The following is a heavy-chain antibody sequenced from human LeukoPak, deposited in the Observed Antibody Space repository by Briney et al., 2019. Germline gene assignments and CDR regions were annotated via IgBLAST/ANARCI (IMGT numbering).Heavy chain of an antibody. V-gene: IGHV3-11*06. CDR1: GFTFSDYY. CDR3: ARLREIPVFGVVTKSTSYFDY. J-gene: IGHJ4*02. D-gene: IGHD3-3*01. CDR2: ISSSSSYI. Sequence: GGSLRLSCAASGFTFSDYYMSWVRQAPGKGLEWVSSISSSSSYIYYADSMKGRITISRDNARNSLYLEMNSLRAEDTAVYYCARLREIPVFGVVTKSTSYFDYWGQGTLVTVSS.